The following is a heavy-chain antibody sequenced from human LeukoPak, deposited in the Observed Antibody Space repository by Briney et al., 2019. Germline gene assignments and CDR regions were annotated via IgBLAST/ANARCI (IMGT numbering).Heavy chain of an antibody. CDR1: GFTFSSYG. CDR3: AKKKGSGYDYYGGNHFDY. CDR2: IRYDGSNK. Sequence: PGGSLRLSCAASGFTFSSYGMHWVRQAPGKGLEWVAFIRYDGSNKYYADSVKGRFTISRDNSKNTLCLQMNSLRAEDTAVYYCAKKKGSGYDYYGGNHFDYWGQGTLVTVSS. J-gene: IGHJ4*02. V-gene: IGHV3-30*02. D-gene: IGHD5-12*01.